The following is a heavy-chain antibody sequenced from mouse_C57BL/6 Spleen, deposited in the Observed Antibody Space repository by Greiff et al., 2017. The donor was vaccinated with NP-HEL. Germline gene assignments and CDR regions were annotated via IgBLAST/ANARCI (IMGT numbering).Heavy chain of an antibody. V-gene: IGHV1-82*01. CDR1: GYAFSSSW. CDR2: IYPGDGDT. J-gene: IGHJ3*01. D-gene: IGHD3-2*02. Sequence: QVQLKQSGPELVKPGASVKISCKASGYAFSSSWMNWVKQRPGKGLEWIGRIYPGDGDTNYNGKFKGKATLTADKSSSTAYMQLSSLTSEDSAVYFCARSGSSGYAVFAYWGQGTLVTVSA. CDR3: ARSGSSGYAVFAY.